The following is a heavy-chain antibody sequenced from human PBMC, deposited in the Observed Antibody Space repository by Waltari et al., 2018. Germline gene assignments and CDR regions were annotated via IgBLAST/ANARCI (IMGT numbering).Heavy chain of an antibody. CDR3: AKGANPQHPYHFEN. CDR1: GFTFSRTA. CDR2: ISGSGDRT. V-gene: IGHV3-23*01. Sequence: EVQLLESGGGLVQPGGSLRLAWAASGFTFSRTAMSWVRQAPGKGLDWVSGISGSGDRTDDADSVKGRFTISRDNSKNTLSLQMNSLRVEDTAIYYCAKGANPQHPYHFENWGQGTLVTVSS. J-gene: IGHJ4*02.